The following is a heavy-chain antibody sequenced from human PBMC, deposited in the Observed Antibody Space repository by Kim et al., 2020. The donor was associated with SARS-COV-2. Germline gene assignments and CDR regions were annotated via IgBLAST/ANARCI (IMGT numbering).Heavy chain of an antibody. V-gene: IGHV3-30*01. CDR3: AREGSGSGSCFDY. Sequence: YADSVKGRFTISGDNSKNTLYLQMNSLRAEDTAMYYCAREGSGSGSCFDYWGQGTLVTVSS. J-gene: IGHJ4*02. D-gene: IGHD3-10*01.